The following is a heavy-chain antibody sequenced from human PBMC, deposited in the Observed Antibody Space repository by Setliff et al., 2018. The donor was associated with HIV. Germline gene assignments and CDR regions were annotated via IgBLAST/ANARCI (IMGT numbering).Heavy chain of an antibody. J-gene: IGHJ6*03. V-gene: IGHV4-34*01. CDR2: INHSGNT. Sequence: PSETLSLTCAVYGGSFSGYYWSWIRQPPGKGLEWIGKINHSGNTNYNPSLKSRVTMSVDTSKNQFSLKLTSVTAADTAVYYCARDRSHPPYYMDVWGKGTTVTVSS. CDR3: ARDRSHPPYYMDV. CDR1: GGSFSGYY.